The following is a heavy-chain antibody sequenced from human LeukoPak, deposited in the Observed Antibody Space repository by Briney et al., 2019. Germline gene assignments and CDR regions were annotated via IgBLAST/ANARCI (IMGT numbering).Heavy chain of an antibody. D-gene: IGHD4-17*01. CDR1: GFTFSSYG. CDR2: ISGSGGST. Sequence: GGSLRLSCAASGFTFSSYGMSWVRQAPGKGLEWVSAISGSGGSTYYADSVKGRFTISRDNSKNTLYLQMNSLRAEDTAVYYCAKDLSIDYGDYVGEYFQHWGQGTLVTVSS. V-gene: IGHV3-23*01. CDR3: AKDLSIDYGDYVGEYFQH. J-gene: IGHJ1*01.